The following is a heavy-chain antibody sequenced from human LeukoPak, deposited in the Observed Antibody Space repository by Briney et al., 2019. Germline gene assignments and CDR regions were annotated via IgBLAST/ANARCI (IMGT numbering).Heavy chain of an antibody. CDR3: ARAHYYDSSGYYNY. Sequence: GGSLRLSCAASGFTFSSYWMSWVRQAPGKGLEWVANIKQDGSEKYYVDSVKGQFTISRDNARNSLYLQMNSLRAEDTAVYYCARAHYYDSSGYYNYWGQGTLVTVSS. CDR2: IKQDGSEK. J-gene: IGHJ4*02. CDR1: GFTFSSYW. D-gene: IGHD3-22*01. V-gene: IGHV3-7*01.